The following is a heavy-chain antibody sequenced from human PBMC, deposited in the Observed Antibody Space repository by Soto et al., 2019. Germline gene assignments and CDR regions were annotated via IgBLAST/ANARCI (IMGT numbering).Heavy chain of an antibody. CDR3: ARSSVGSRSPRGCSSTSYYYWFAP. J-gene: IGHJ5*02. V-gene: IGHV1-18*01. Sequence: QVQLVQSGAEVKKPGASVKVSCKASGYTFTSYGISWVRQAPGQGLEWMGWISAYNGNTNYAQKLQGRVTMPTDTSTSTAYMEMRSRRSDDAAVYYGARSSVGSRSPRGCSSTSYYYWFAPWGQGTLVTVSS. CDR2: ISAYNGNT. D-gene: IGHD2-2*01. CDR1: GYTFTSYG.